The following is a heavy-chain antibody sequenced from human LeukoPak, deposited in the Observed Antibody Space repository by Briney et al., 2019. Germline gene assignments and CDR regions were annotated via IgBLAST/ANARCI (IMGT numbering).Heavy chain of an antibody. J-gene: IGHJ5*02. CDR3: ARGPGDDYVWGSNIWFDP. CDR2: INHSGST. V-gene: IGHV4-34*01. Sequence: SETLSLTCAVYGGSFSGYYWSWIRQPPGKGLEWIGEINHSGSTNYNPSLKSRVTISVDTSKNQFSLKLSSVTAADTAVYYCARGPGDDYVWGSNIWFDPWGQGTLVTVSS. CDR1: GGSFSGYY. D-gene: IGHD3-16*01.